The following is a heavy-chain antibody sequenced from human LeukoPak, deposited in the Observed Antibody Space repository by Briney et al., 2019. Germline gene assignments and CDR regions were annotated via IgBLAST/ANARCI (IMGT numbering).Heavy chain of an antibody. CDR1: GGSISSYY. CDR2: IYYSGST. V-gene: IGHV4-59*01. D-gene: IGHD3-10*01. J-gene: IGHJ3*02. CDR3: ATWSYYLRRDAFDI. Sequence: SETLSLTCTVSGGSISSYYWSWIRQPPGMGLEWIGYIYYSGSTNYNPSLKSRVTISVDTSKNQFSLKLSSVTAADTAVYYCATWSYYLRRDAFDIWGQGTMVTVSS.